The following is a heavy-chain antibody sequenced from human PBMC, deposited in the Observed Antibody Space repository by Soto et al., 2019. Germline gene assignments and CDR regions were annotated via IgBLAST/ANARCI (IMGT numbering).Heavy chain of an antibody. CDR2: IYYSGST. Sequence: QLQLQESGPRLVKPSETLALTCTVSGGSISSSSYYWGWIRQPPGKGLEWIGSIYYSGSTYYNPSLKSLVTISVDTSKNPFTRRLRSVTAADTAVYYCARHAVHGSGLTDYWGQGTLVSVSS. CDR1: GGSISSSSYY. J-gene: IGHJ4*02. CDR3: ARHAVHGSGLTDY. D-gene: IGHD6-19*01. V-gene: IGHV4-39*01.